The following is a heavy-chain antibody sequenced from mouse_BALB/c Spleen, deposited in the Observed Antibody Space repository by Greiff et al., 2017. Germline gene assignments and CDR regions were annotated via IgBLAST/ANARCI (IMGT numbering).Heavy chain of an antibody. CDR3: ARVGLPAGFAY. J-gene: IGHJ3*01. Sequence: VQLQQSGAELVRPGALVKLSCKASGFNIKDYYMHWVQQRPEQGLEWIGWIDPENGTTIYDPKFQGKASITADTSSNTAYLQLSSLTSEDTAVYYGARVGLPAGFAYWGQGTVVTVSA. CDR2: IDPENGTT. D-gene: IGHD4-1*01. V-gene: IGHV14-1*02. CDR1: GFNIKDYY.